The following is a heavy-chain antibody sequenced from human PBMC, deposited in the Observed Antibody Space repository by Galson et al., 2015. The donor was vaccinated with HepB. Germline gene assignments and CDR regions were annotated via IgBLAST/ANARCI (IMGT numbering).Heavy chain of an antibody. Sequence: SLRLSCAASGLTFSSYALNWVRQAPGKGLEWVSGVSGSGDTAYYADSVKGRFTISRDNSKNMLYLQMNSLRVEDTAAYYCAKLGAFRYGAIDYWGQGTPFTVSS. J-gene: IGHJ4*02. V-gene: IGHV3-23*01. CDR2: VSGSGDTA. D-gene: IGHD4/OR15-4a*01. CDR3: AKLGAFRYGAIDY. CDR1: GLTFSSYA.